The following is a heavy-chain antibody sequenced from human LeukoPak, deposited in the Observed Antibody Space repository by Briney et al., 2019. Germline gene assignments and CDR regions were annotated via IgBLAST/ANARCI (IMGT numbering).Heavy chain of an antibody. V-gene: IGHV3-30*02. D-gene: IGHD1-26*01. CDR1: GFPFSDYG. J-gene: IGHJ4*02. CDR3: AKDSEWAADY. CDR2: IHSNENIK. Sequence: RAGGSLRLSCAASGFPFSDYGVHWVRQAPGKGLEWVAFIHSNENIKWYADSVKGRFSISRDNSKNTVYLQMNSLAGDDTAVYYCAKDSEWAADYWGQGTLVFVSS.